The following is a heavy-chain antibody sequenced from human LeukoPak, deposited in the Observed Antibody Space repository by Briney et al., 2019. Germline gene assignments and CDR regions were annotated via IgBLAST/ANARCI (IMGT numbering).Heavy chain of an antibody. V-gene: IGHV4-34*01. J-gene: IGHJ5*02. Sequence: SETLSLTCAVYGGSFSGYYWSWIRQPPGKGLEWIGEINHSGSTNYNPSLKSRVTISVDTSKSQFSLKLSSVTAADTAVYYCARFYDRGGFDPWGQGTLVTVSS. CDR3: ARFYDRGGFDP. D-gene: IGHD3-22*01. CDR2: INHSGST. CDR1: GGSFSGYY.